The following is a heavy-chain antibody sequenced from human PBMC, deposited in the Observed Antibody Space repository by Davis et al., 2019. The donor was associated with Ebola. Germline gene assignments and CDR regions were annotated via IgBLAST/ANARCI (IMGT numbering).Heavy chain of an antibody. J-gene: IGHJ5*02. Sequence: GESLKISCAASGFTFSSYAMSWVRQAPGKGLEWVSAISGSGGSTYYADSVKGRFTISRDNSKNTLYLQMNSLRAEDTAVYYCASLWGNIAAREWFDPWGQGTLVTVSS. V-gene: IGHV3-23*01. D-gene: IGHD6-13*01. CDR2: ISGSGGST. CDR3: ASLWGNIAAREWFDP. CDR1: GFTFSSYA.